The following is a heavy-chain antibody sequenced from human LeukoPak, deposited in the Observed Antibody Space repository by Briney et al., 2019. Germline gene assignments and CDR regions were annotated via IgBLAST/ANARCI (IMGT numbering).Heavy chain of an antibody. D-gene: IGHD2-2*01. V-gene: IGHV3-21*01. Sequence: GGSLRLSCAASGFSFSDSAIHWVRQAPGKGLEWVSSISSSSSYIYYADSVKGRFTISRDNAKNSLYLQMNSLRAEDTAVYYCARASGYCSSTSCKGGYFDYWGQGTLVTVSS. CDR2: ISSSSSYI. J-gene: IGHJ4*02. CDR3: ARASGYCSSTSCKGGYFDY. CDR1: GFSFSDSA.